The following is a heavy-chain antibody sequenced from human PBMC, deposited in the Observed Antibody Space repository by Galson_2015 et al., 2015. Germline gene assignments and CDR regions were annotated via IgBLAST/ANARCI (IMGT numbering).Heavy chain of an antibody. V-gene: IGHV3-30*03. Sequence: SLRLSCAASGFTFSRYVMHSVRQAPGKGLEWVSFISYDGSNKYYADPVKGRFTISRDNSKNTLYLQMNSLRAEDTAVYYCASGPRIALPGGEIDSWGQGTLVTVSS. D-gene: IGHD2-8*02. J-gene: IGHJ4*02. CDR3: ASGPRIALPGGEIDS. CDR1: GFTFSRYV. CDR2: ISYDGSNK.